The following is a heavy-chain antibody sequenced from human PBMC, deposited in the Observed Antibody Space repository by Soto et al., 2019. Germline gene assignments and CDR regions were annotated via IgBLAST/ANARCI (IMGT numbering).Heavy chain of an antibody. CDR2: IIPIFGTA. CDR3: ATTDPNDYGDYGSKYYYYYGMDV. J-gene: IGHJ6*02. V-gene: IGHV1-69*13. CDR1: GCTFSSYA. D-gene: IGHD4-17*01. Sequence: SVKVSRKTSGCTFSSYAISRVRLATGQGLEWMGGIIPIFGTANYAQKFQGRVTITADESTSTAYMELSSLRSEDTAVYYCATTDPNDYGDYGSKYYYYYGMDVWGQGTTVTVSS.